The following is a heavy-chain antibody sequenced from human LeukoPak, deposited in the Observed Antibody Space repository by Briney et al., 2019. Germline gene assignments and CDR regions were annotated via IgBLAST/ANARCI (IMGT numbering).Heavy chain of an antibody. V-gene: IGHV4-34*01. CDR3: ARHRTWFGTLNWFDP. CDR1: GGSFSGYY. J-gene: IGHJ5*02. CDR2: INHSGST. Sequence: SSQTLSLTCAVYGGSFSGYYWSWIRHPPGKGLEWIGEINHSGSTNYNPSLKSRVTISVDTSKTQFSLKLSAVTAADTAVYYCARHRTWFGTLNWFDPWGQGTLVTVSS. D-gene: IGHD3-10*01.